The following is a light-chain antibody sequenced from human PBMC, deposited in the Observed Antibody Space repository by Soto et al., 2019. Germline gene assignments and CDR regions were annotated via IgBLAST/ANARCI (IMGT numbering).Light chain of an antibody. J-gene: IGKJ3*01. CDR1: QSVDTY. Sequence: LTQSPAILSLSPGERATLSCTASQSVDTYIAWYQQRPGQPPRLLIHDTSRMASGVPARFRGSGSGTDFTLTITSLEPEDFAVYFCQQRRNWVSFGPGTRL. CDR3: QQRRNWVS. CDR2: DTS. V-gene: IGKV3-11*01.